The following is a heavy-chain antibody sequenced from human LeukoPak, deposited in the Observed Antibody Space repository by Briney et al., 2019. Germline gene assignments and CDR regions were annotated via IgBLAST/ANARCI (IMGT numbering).Heavy chain of an antibody. D-gene: IGHD2-15*01. CDR3: EVGREGYCSGGSCYSYFDY. Sequence: GASVKVSCKASGGTFSSYAISWVRQAPGQGLEWMGGIIPIFGTANYAQKFQGRVTITADESTGTAYMELGSLRSEDTAVYYCEVGREGYCSGGSCYSYFDYWGQGTLVTASS. CDR1: GGTFSSYA. CDR2: IIPIFGTA. J-gene: IGHJ4*02. V-gene: IGHV1-69*13.